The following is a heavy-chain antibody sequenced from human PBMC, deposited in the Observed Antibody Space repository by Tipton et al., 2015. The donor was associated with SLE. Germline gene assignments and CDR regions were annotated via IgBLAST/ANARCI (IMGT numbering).Heavy chain of an antibody. J-gene: IGHJ4*02. Sequence: TLSLTCAVSGGSIISSSWWSWVRQPPGKGLEWIGDIYHSESPNYNPSLKSRVTISIDKSKNQFSLKLTSVTAPDTAVYYCVRGGVTGQWLVFDYWGQGALVTVSS. CDR1: GGSIISSSW. CDR2: IYHSESP. CDR3: VRGGVTGQWLVFDY. V-gene: IGHV4-4*02. D-gene: IGHD6-19*01.